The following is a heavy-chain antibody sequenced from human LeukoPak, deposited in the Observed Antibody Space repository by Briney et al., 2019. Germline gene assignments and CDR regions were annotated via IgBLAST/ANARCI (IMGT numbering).Heavy chain of an antibody. CDR3: ASVWNSYGHDY. CDR1: GFTFSSYE. Sequence: GGSLRLSCAASGFTFSSYEMNWVRQAPGKGLEWVSYISGRGSTIYYADSVKGRFTISRDNAKNTLYLQMNSLRAEDTAVYYCASVWNSYGHDYWGQGTLVTVSS. CDR2: ISGRGSTI. J-gene: IGHJ4*02. D-gene: IGHD5-18*01. V-gene: IGHV3-48*03.